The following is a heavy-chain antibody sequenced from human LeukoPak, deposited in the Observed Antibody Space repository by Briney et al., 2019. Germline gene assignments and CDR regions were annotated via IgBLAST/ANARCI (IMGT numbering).Heavy chain of an antibody. CDR2: IYSGGNT. Sequence: GGSLRLSCAASGFTVSSSPINWVRQAPGRGLEWVSVIYSGGNTFYADSVKGRFTISRHNSENTLYLQMNSLSADDTAVYYCASSYSSSWYFDYWGQGTLVTVSS. D-gene: IGHD6-13*01. CDR1: GFTVSSSP. CDR3: ASSYSSSWYFDY. V-gene: IGHV3-53*04. J-gene: IGHJ4*02.